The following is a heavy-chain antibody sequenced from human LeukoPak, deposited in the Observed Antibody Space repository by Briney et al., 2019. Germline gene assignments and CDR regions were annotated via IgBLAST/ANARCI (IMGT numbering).Heavy chain of an antibody. CDR1: GGSISSGGYS. J-gene: IGHJ3*02. CDR3: ARSVSAVTNSDDAFDI. D-gene: IGHD4-17*01. V-gene: IGHV4-30-2*01. Sequence: SQTLSLTCAVSGGSISSGGYSWSWIRQPPGKGLEWIGYIYHSGSTYYNPSLKSRVTISVDRSKNQFSLKLSSVTAADTAVYYCARSVSAVTNSDDAFDIWGQGTKVTVSS. CDR2: IYHSGST.